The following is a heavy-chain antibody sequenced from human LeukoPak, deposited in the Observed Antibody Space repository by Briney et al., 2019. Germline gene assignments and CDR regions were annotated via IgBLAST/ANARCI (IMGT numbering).Heavy chain of an antibody. CDR3: ARDSTYYYDSGSAGPHYFDN. V-gene: IGHV3-30*01. J-gene: IGHJ4*02. D-gene: IGHD3-10*01. CDR1: GFTFSNYA. CDR2: ISSGGTYE. Sequence: GKSLRLSCAASGFTFSNYAMHWVRQAPGKGLEWVSLISSGGTYEYYADSVKGRFTISRDNSKNTLYLQLNSLRAEDTAVYYCARDSTYYYDSGSAGPHYFDNWGQGTLVTASS.